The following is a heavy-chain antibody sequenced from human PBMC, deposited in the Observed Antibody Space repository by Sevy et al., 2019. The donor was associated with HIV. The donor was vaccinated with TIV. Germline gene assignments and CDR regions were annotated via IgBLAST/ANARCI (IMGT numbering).Heavy chain of an antibody. J-gene: IGHJ4*02. D-gene: IGHD3-22*01. V-gene: IGHV4-39*01. CDR1: GDSISSSNFY. CDR2: IYYSGST. Sequence: SETLSLTCTVSGDSISSSNFYWGWIRQPPGKGLEWIGSIYYSGSTYYNPSLKSRVTISVDTSKDQFSLKLRSVTAADTAVYHCARLFDDSSGPPSDYWGQGTLVTVSS. CDR3: ARLFDDSSGPPSDY.